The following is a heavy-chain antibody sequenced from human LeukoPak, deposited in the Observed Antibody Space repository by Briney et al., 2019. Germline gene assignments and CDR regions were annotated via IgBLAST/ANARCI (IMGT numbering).Heavy chain of an antibody. V-gene: IGHV4-59*01. D-gene: IGHD3-16*01. CDR2: IYYSGST. J-gene: IGHJ4*02. CDR3: ARDGPVYASENYFDS. Sequence: SETLSLTCTVSGGSISSYYWSWIRQPPGKGLEWIGYIYYSGSTNYNPSLKSQVTISVDKSKNQFSLKLSFVTAADTAMYYCARDGPVYASENYFDSWGQGTLVTVSS. CDR1: GGSISSYY.